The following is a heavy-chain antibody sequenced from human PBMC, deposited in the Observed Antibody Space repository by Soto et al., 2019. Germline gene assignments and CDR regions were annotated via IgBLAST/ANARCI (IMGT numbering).Heavy chain of an antibody. V-gene: IGHV3-48*02. Sequence: EVQLVESGGDLVQPGGSLRLSCAASGFTFSSYSMNWVRQAPGKGQEWVSYISGSSSTIYYADSVKGPFTISRDNAKNQLYLQMTSLRDEDTAVYYCVRVTGAAHPRFDYWGQGTLVTVSS. CDR3: VRVTGAAHPRFDY. CDR2: ISGSSSTI. J-gene: IGHJ4*02. CDR1: GFTFSSYS. D-gene: IGHD1-26*01.